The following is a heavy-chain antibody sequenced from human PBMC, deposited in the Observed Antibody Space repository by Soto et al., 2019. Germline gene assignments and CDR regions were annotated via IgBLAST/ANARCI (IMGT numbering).Heavy chain of an antibody. D-gene: IGHD6-19*01. V-gene: IGHV3-23*01. CDR1: GFTFSSYA. J-gene: IGHJ4*02. CDR3: SKEGRSGWYFFDY. CDR2: ISGSGGSA. Sequence: GGSLRLSCAASGFTFSSYAMSWVRQSPGKGLEWVSTISGSGGSAYYADSMKGRLTISRDNSKNTVYLQMNSLRAEDTAVYYFSKEGRSGWYFFDYLGKGTLVTVSS.